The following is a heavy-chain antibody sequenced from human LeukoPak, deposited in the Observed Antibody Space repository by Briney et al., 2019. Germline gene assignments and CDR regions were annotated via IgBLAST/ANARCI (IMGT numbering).Heavy chain of an antibody. Sequence: PSETLSLTCSVSGASISSHYWNWIRQPPGKELEWIGYIFHSGNTKSNPSLTGRVTMSVDTSKMQISLKLTSVTAADTARYYCARWGDSRSSAIYAFDVWGQGTVVTVAS. D-gene: IGHD6-6*01. CDR2: IFHSGNT. CDR1: GASISSHY. CDR3: ARWGDSRSSAIYAFDV. J-gene: IGHJ3*01. V-gene: IGHV4-59*11.